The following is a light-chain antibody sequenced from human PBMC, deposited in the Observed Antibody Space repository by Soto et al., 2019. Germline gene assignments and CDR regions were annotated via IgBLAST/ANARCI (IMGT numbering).Light chain of an antibody. CDR1: QSVSSW. Sequence: DIQLTQSPSTLSASVGDRVTFTCRASQSVSSWLAWYQQKPGKAPKLLIYDASSLESGVPSRFSGSGSGTEFTLTISSLQPDDFATYYCQQYNSWWTFGQGTKVDIK. CDR3: QQYNSWWT. CDR2: DAS. V-gene: IGKV1-5*01. J-gene: IGKJ1*01.